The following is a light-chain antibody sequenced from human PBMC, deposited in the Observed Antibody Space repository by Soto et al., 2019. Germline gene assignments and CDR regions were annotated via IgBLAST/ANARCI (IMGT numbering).Light chain of an antibody. CDR2: WAS. CDR1: QSVSYSSNNKNF. CDR3: QQYYSAPLT. Sequence: DIVMTQSPDSLAVSLGERATINCKSSQSVSYSSNNKNFLAWYQQKPGQPPKLLLYWASTRESGVPDRFSGSGSGTDFTLTISSRQAEDGAVYYCQQYYSAPLTFVGGTKVEI. V-gene: IGKV4-1*01. J-gene: IGKJ4*01.